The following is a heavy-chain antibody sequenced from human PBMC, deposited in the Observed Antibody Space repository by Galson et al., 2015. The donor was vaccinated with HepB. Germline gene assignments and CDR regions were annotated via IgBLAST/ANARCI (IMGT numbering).Heavy chain of an antibody. Sequence: LSLTCTVSGGSISSSFWSWIRQPPGKGLEWIGYIYYSGSTSYNPSLKSRVTISVDTSKNQFSLNLSSVTAADTAVYYCASQTYYYSGMDVWGPGTTVTVSS. CDR3: ASQTYYYSGMDV. V-gene: IGHV4-59*01. J-gene: IGHJ6*02. CDR1: GGSISSSF. CDR2: IYYSGST.